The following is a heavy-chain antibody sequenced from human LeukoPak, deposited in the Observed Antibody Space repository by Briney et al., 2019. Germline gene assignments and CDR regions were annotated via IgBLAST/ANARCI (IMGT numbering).Heavy chain of an antibody. V-gene: IGHV6-1*01. CDR3: ARTEGPGGNGHMDFDY. CDR2: TYYRSKWYN. D-gene: IGHD1-1*01. Sequence: SQTLSLTCAISGDSVSSNSVTWNWIRQSPSRGLEWLGRTYYRSKWYNDYAVSVKSRIIINPDTSKNQFSLQLNSVTPEDTAVYYCARTEGPGGNGHMDFDYWGQGTLVTVSS. CDR1: GDSVSSNSVT. J-gene: IGHJ4*02.